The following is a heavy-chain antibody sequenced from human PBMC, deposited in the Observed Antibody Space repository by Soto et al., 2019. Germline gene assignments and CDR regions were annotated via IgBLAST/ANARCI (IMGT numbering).Heavy chain of an antibody. Sequence: ASVKVSCKASGYIFTAYSMHWVRQVPGQGLEWMGVVNPSGGSTNYAQRFQGRITMTRDTSTSTVYMDLKFLTSEDTAVYYCAREENCSDGVCYSEYFQRWGQGTLVTVSS. CDR3: AREENCSDGVCYSEYFQR. J-gene: IGHJ1*01. CDR2: VNPSGGST. V-gene: IGHV1-46*01. D-gene: IGHD2-15*01. CDR1: GYIFTAYS.